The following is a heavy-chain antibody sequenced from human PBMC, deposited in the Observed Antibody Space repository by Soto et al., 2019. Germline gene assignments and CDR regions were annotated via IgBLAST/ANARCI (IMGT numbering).Heavy chain of an antibody. D-gene: IGHD2-2*01. V-gene: IGHV5-51*01. CDR1: DYSFNTYW. CDR3: AKHEGYCSTTTCSNFDY. J-gene: IGHJ4*02. CDR2: IYPGDSDT. Sequence: GESLKISCKGSDYSFNTYWIAWVRQMPGKGLEWMGIIYPGDSDTRYSPSFQGQVTISADKSINTAYLHWSSLKASDTAIYYCAKHEGYCSTTTCSNFDYWGQGTLVTVSS.